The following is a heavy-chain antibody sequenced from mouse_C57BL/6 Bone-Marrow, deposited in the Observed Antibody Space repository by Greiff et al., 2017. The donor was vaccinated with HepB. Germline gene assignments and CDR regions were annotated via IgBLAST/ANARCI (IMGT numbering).Heavy chain of an antibody. Sequence: VQLQQSGAELARPGASVKLSCKASGYTFTSYGISWVKQRTGQGLEWIGEIYPRSGNTYYNEKFKGKATLTADKSSSTAYMELRSLTSEDYAVYFFAREDWFYAIDYWGQGTSVTVSS. CDR3: AREDWFYAIDY. D-gene: IGHD2-2*01. V-gene: IGHV1-81*01. J-gene: IGHJ4*01. CDR2: IYPRSGNT. CDR1: GYTFTSYG.